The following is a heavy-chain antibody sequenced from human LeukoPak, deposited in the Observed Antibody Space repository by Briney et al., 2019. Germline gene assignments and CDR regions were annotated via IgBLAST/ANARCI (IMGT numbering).Heavy chain of an antibody. CDR1: GFTFSDYA. Sequence: GGSLRLSRTASGFTFSDYAMSWVRQAPGKGLEWVSAISGSGGSTYYADSVKGRFTISRDNSKNTLYLQMNSLRAEDTAVYYCAKPGEFDYGMDVWGQGTTVTVSS. J-gene: IGHJ6*02. CDR3: AKPGEFDYGMDV. D-gene: IGHD3-10*01. V-gene: IGHV3-23*01. CDR2: ISGSGGST.